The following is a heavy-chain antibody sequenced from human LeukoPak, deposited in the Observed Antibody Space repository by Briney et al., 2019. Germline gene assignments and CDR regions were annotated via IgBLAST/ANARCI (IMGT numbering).Heavy chain of an antibody. V-gene: IGHV3-21*01. CDR2: MSSSSGYI. CDR3: ARLSSGWSMDYYYGMDV. Sequence: GGSLRLSCAASGFTFSNYGMNWVRQAPGKGLEWVSFMSSSSGYIYYADSVKGRFTISRDNAKNSLYLQMNSLRAEDTAMYYCARLSSGWSMDYYYGMDVWGQGTTVTVSS. D-gene: IGHD6-19*01. CDR1: GFTFSNYG. J-gene: IGHJ6*02.